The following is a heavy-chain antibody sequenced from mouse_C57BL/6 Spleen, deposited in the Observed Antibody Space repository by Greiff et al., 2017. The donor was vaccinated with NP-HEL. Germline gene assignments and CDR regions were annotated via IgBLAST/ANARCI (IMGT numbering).Heavy chain of an antibody. D-gene: IGHD1-1*01. V-gene: IGHV2-2*01. CDR3: ARDYYGRSYVGAMDY. CDR2: IWSGGST. CDR1: GFSLTSYG. Sequence: QVQLQQSGPGLVQPSQSLSITCTVSGFSLTSYGVHWVRQSPGKGLEWLGVIWSGGSTDYNAAFISRLSISKDNTKSKVFFKMNSLQADDTAIYYCARDYYGRSYVGAMDYWGQGTSVTVSS. J-gene: IGHJ4*01.